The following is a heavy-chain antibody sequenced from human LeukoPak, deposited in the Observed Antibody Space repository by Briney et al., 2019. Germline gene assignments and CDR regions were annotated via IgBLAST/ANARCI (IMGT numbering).Heavy chain of an antibody. CDR1: GYTFTGYY. D-gene: IGHD3-3*01. J-gene: IGHJ4*02. CDR2: INPNSGGT. V-gene: IGHV1-2*02. Sequence: ASVKVSCKASGYTFTGYYMHWVRQAPGQGLEWMGWINPNSGGTNYAQKFQGGVTMTRDTSISTAYMELSRLRSDDTAVYYCARTTRFLEWLLHYYWGQGTLVTVSS. CDR3: ARTTRFLEWLLHYY.